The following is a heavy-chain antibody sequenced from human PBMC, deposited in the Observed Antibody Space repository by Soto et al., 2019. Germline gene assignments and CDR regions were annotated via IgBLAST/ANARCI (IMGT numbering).Heavy chain of an antibody. V-gene: IGHV1-2*02. CDR2: INAHSGGT. Sequence: ASVKVSCKASGFSFTVYYIHCLRQAPGQGLECMGWINAHSGGTEYAQKFQGRVTLTRDTSISTAYMTLSSLRSDDTAIYYCAKDLTRQLAYWLDPWGQGTLVTVSS. J-gene: IGHJ5*02. CDR3: AKDLTRQLAYWLDP. D-gene: IGHD6-6*01. CDR1: GFSFTVYY.